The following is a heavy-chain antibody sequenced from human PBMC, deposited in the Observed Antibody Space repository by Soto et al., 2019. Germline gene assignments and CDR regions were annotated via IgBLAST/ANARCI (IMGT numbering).Heavy chain of an antibody. Sequence: EAQLVESGGGLVQPGGSLRLSCLASGFTFSDDYMDWVRQAPGKGLEWVGRIRKKAYRYTTEYAASVQERFTISRDDSRSSVYLQMNSLKIDDTAVYYCTSSWGDHRYFDTWGQGTLVTVSS. CDR1: GFTFSDDY. D-gene: IGHD2-21*02. V-gene: IGHV3-72*01. CDR2: IRKKAYRYTT. J-gene: IGHJ4*02. CDR3: TSSWGDHRYFDT.